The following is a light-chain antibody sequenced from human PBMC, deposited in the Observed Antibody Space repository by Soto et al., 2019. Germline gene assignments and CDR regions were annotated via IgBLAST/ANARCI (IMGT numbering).Light chain of an antibody. CDR3: QQYFNTPWT. V-gene: IGKV4-1*01. J-gene: IGKJ1*01. CDR1: QSLFYSSNNKDY. CDR2: WAS. Sequence: DIVMTQSPDSLAVSLGERATINCKSSQSLFYSSNNKDYLAWYQQKPGQPPRLLIYWASTRESGVPERFSGSGSGTDFTLTVSSLHAEDVAVYYLQQYFNTPWTFGQGTKVEIK.